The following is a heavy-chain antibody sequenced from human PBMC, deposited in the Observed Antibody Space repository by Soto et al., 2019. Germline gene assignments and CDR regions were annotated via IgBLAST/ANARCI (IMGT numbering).Heavy chain of an antibody. J-gene: IGHJ6*02. Sequence: QVQLQESGPGLVKPSETLSLTCTVSGGSVSSGSYYWSWIRQPPGKGLEWIGYIYYSGSTNYNPSLKSRVHISLDPSQPQFPLKLSSVTAADTAVSYCARFDDFWSARHYCGMDVWGHGTTVTVSS. CDR2: IYYSGST. CDR1: GGSVSSGSYY. D-gene: IGHD3-3*01. CDR3: ARFDDFWSARHYCGMDV. V-gene: IGHV4-61*01.